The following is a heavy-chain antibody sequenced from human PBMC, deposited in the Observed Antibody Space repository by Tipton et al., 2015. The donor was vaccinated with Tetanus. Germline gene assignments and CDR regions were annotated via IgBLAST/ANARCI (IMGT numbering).Heavy chain of an antibody. V-gene: IGHV3-23*01. Sequence: SLRLSCAASGFTFGSNPMTWVRQAPGKGLEWVSSISGSGGSTYYADSVKGRFTISGDNSKNTLYLQMNSLRAEDTAVYYCAKEGLSAFDYWGQGTLVSVSS. CDR3: AKEGLSAFDY. D-gene: IGHD6-13*01. CDR1: GFTFGSNP. J-gene: IGHJ4*02. CDR2: ISGSGGST.